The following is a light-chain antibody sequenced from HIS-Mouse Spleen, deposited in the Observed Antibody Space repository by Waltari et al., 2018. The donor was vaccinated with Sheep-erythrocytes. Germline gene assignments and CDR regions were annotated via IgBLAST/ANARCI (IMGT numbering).Light chain of an antibody. Sequence: QLVLTQSPSAPASLGASVKLTCTLSSGHSSYAIAWHQQQPEKGPRYLMKLNSDGSHSKGDWIPDRFSGSSSGAERYLTISSLQSEDEADYYCQTWGTGIQVFGGGTKLTVL. CDR2: LNSDGSH. CDR1: SGHSSYA. CDR3: QTWGTGIQV. V-gene: IGLV4-69*01. J-gene: IGLJ2*01.